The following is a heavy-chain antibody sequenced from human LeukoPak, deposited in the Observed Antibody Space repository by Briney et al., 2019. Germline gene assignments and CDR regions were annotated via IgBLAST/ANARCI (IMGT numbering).Heavy chain of an antibody. CDR1: GFTFDDYA. J-gene: IGHJ4*02. D-gene: IGHD3-10*01. Sequence: GGSLRLSCAASGFTFDDYAMHWVRQAPGKGLEWVSGISWNSGSIGYADSVKGRFTISRDNAKNSLYLQMNSLRAEDTAVYYCARDDVESGSYWGQGTLVTVSS. CDR2: ISWNSGSI. CDR3: ARDDVESGSY. V-gene: IGHV3-9*01.